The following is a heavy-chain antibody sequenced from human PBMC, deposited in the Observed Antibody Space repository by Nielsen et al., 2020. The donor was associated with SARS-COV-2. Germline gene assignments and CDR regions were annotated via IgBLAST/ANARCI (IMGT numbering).Heavy chain of an antibody. CDR2: ISYDGSNK. D-gene: IGHD2-2*01. J-gene: IGHJ6*02. Sequence: GGSLRLSCAASGLTFSSYGMHWVRQAPGKGLEWVAVISYDGSNKYYADSVKGRFTISRDNSKNTLYLQMNSLRAEDTAVYYCAKDRLYCSSTSCYAAGMDVWGQGTTVTVSS. CDR3: AKDRLYCSSTSCYAAGMDV. V-gene: IGHV3-30*18. CDR1: GLTFSSYG.